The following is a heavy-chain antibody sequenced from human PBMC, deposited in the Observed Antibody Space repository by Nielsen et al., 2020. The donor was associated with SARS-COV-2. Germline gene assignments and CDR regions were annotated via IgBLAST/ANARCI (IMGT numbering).Heavy chain of an antibody. V-gene: IGHV3-53*01. J-gene: IGHJ6*02. CDR3: ARGELLLWFGELSPRDYYGMDV. CDR1: GFTVSSNY. Sequence: GESLKISCAASGFTVSSNYMSWVRQAPGKGLEWVSVIYSGGSTYYADSVKGRFTISSDNSKNTLYLQMNSLRAEDTAVYYCARGELLLWFGELSPRDYYGMDVWGQGTTVTVSS. CDR2: IYSGGST. D-gene: IGHD3-10*01.